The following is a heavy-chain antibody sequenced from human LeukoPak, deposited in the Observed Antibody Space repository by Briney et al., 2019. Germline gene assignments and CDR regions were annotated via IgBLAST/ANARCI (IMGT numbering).Heavy chain of an antibody. Sequence: GGSLRLSCAASGFTFSSYAMSWVRQAPGKGLEWVSAISGSGGSTYYADSVKGRFTISRDNSKNTLYLQMNSLRAEDTAVYYCAKWVRAGPDFYDLYFEYWGQGTLVTVSS. D-gene: IGHD5/OR15-5a*01. J-gene: IGHJ4*02. CDR1: GFTFSSYA. CDR3: AKWVRAGPDFYDLYFEY. V-gene: IGHV3-23*01. CDR2: ISGSGGST.